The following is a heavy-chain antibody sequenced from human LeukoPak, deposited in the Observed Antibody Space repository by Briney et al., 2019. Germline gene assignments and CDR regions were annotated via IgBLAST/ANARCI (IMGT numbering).Heavy chain of an antibody. CDR1: GFTFSSYW. V-gene: IGHV3-7*01. Sequence: PGGSLRLSCAASGFTFSSYWMNWVRQAPGKGLEWVANINQDGTEKFYVDSVKGRFTISRDNAKNSLYLQMNSLTGEDTAVYYCAREWLGNYYYYGMDVWGQGTTVTVSS. CDR3: AREWLGNYYYYGMDV. D-gene: IGHD6-19*01. J-gene: IGHJ6*02. CDR2: INQDGTEK.